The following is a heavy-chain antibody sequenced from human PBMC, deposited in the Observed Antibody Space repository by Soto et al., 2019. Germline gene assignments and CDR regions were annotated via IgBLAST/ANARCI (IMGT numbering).Heavy chain of an antibody. CDR3: VRRHVSATGIDWFDP. Sequence: ASVEVSCKASGYTFTSYGIHWVRQAPGQRLEWMGWINAANGDTKYSPKFQGRVTITRDTSASTAYMELSSLRSEDTAVYYCVRRHVSATGIDWFDPWGQRTLVTVSS. D-gene: IGHD6-13*01. CDR2: INAANGDT. CDR1: GYTFTSYG. J-gene: IGHJ5*02. V-gene: IGHV1-3*01.